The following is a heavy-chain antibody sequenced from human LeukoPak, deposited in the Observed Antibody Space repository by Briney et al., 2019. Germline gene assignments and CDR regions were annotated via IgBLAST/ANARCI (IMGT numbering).Heavy chain of an antibody. J-gene: IGHJ6*03. Sequence: SETLSLTCTVSGGSISSYYWSWIRQPPGKGLEWIGYIYSSGSTNYNPSLKSRITISVDTSKNQFSLKLNSVTAADTAVYYCAGGYYYGSGSYSYMDVWGKGTTVTISS. CDR2: IYSSGST. CDR1: GGSISSYY. CDR3: AGGYYYGSGSYSYMDV. V-gene: IGHV4-59*12. D-gene: IGHD3-10*01.